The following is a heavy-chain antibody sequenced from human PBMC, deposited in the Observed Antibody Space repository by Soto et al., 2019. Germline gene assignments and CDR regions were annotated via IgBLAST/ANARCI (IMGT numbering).Heavy chain of an antibody. CDR1: GGTFSSYG. V-gene: IGHV1-69*01. Sequence: QVQLVQSGAEGKKPGSSVKVSCKASGGTFSSYGISWVRQAPGQGLEWMGGITPIFGTANYAQKFQGRVKITADESTSTAYMELSSLRSEDTAVYYCARHKEGRGWFDPWGQGSLVTVSS. J-gene: IGHJ5*02. CDR3: ARHKEGRGWFDP. D-gene: IGHD3-16*01. CDR2: ITPIFGTA.